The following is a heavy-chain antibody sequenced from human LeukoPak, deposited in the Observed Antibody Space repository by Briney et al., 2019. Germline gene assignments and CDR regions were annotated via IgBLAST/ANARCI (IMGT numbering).Heavy chain of an antibody. J-gene: IGHJ3*02. D-gene: IGHD3-22*01. CDR1: GGSISSYY. CDR2: IYYSGST. CDR3: ARSGYYYDSSSQSLGAFDI. V-gene: IGHV4-59*01. Sequence: SETLSLTCTVSGGSISSYYWSWIRQPPGKGLEWIGYIYYSGSTNYNPSLKSRVTISVDTSKNQFSLKLSSVTAADTAVYYCARSGYYYDSSSQSLGAFDIWGQGTMVTVSS.